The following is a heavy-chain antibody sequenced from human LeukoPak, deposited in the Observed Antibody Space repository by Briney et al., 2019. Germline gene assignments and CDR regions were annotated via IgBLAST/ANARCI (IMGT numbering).Heavy chain of an antibody. Sequence: PGGSLRLSCAASGFSFSNYWMHWVRQAPGGGLVWVSRINSDGSSTNYADSVKGRFTISRDNAKNTVSLQMNSLRAEDTAVYYCARGSHAFDIWGQGTRVTVSS. CDR2: INSDGSST. CDR1: GFSFSNYW. V-gene: IGHV3-74*01. J-gene: IGHJ3*02. CDR3: ARGSHAFDI.